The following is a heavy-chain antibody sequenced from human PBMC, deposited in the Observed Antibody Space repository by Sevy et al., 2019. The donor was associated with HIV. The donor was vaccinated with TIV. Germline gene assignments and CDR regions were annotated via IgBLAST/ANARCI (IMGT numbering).Heavy chain of an antibody. D-gene: IGHD3-16*02. CDR2: IHADGSS. CDR3: ARDRRFCGNECYLYYYYGMDV. CDR1: GFNVNDNY. V-gene: IGHV3-53*01. Sequence: GGSLRLSCAASGFNVNDNYMTWVRQAPGKGLEWVSIIHADGSSYYADSLKGRFTRSRDDSKNIVNLQMNSLRADDTAVYYCARDRRFCGNECYLYYYYGMDVWGQGTAVTVSS. J-gene: IGHJ6*02.